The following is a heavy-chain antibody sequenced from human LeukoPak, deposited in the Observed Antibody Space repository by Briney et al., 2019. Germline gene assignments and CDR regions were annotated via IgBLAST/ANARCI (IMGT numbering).Heavy chain of an antibody. CDR2: SYFTGNP. V-gene: IGHV4-59*08. CDR3: AGPRSTVAWASFDY. CDR1: GSISSYY. J-gene: IGHJ4*02. Sequence: KPSETLSLTCIVSGSISSYYWTWIRQPPGKGLEWIGHSYFTGNPNYNPSLKSRVTISVDPPKNQFSLKLTSVTAADTAVYYCAGPRSTVAWASFDYWGQGILVTVSS. D-gene: IGHD4-23*01.